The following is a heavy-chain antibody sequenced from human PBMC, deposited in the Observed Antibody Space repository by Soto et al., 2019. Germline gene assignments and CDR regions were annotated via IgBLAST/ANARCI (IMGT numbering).Heavy chain of an antibody. J-gene: IGHJ4*02. D-gene: IGHD4-17*01. CDR1: GYNFASDW. CDR2: IYPGDSQT. CDR3: ARQDNGGEGLDY. V-gene: IGHV5-51*01. Sequence: PGESLKISCKGAGYNFASDWIAWVRQMPGKGLEWRGTIYPGMDIIYPGDSQTKYSPSFEGQVTISADKSISTAYLQWSSLKASDTAIYYCARQDNGGEGLDYWGQGTLVTVSS.